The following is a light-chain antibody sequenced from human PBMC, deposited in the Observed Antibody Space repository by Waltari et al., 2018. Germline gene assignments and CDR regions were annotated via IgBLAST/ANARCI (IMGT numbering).Light chain of an antibody. V-gene: IGLV2-14*03. CDR2: DVD. Sequence: QDQPGKAPKSMGDDVDRRPSGMSTRFSGSKSGNAASLPICSLQNEDGADYYGSSYTSSTANWVFGGGTKLTVL. J-gene: IGLJ3*02. CDR3: SSYTSSTANWV.